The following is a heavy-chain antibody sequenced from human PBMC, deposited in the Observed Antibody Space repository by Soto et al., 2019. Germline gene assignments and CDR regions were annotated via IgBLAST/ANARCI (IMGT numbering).Heavy chain of an antibody. V-gene: IGHV1-3*01. CDR1: GYTFTTYA. J-gene: IGHJ6*02. Sequence: ASVKVSCKSSGYTFTTYAMHWVREAPGQRLEWMGWINAGNGNTKYSQKFQGRVTITRDTSASTAYMELSSLRSEDTAVYYCARVTITGWRLMDVWGQGTTVTVSS. CDR2: INAGNGNT. D-gene: IGHD6-19*01. CDR3: ARVTITGWRLMDV.